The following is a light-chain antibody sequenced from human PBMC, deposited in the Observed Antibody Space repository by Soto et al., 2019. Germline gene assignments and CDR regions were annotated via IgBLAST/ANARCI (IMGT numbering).Light chain of an antibody. CDR2: AVN. Sequence: QSALTQPASVSGSPGQSITISCAGTNSDIGAYNYVAWYQQHPGKAPKLIIYAVNNRPSGISDRFSGSKSGNTASLTISGLQAEDESDYYCSSYSKSGATLLVFGGGTKLTVL. CDR3: SSYSKSGATLLV. J-gene: IGLJ3*02. V-gene: IGLV2-14*01. CDR1: NSDIGAYNY.